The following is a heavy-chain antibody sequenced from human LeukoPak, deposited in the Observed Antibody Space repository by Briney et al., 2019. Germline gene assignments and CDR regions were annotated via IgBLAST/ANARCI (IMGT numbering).Heavy chain of an antibody. J-gene: IGHJ5*02. CDR2: IYYSGST. Sequence: SETLSLTCTVSGGSISSSSYYWGWIRQPPGKGVEWIGSIYYSGSTYDNPYSKSRFTISVDTAKNKFSLKLSSVTAADTAVYYCARLKWIQLWLGSNWFDPWGQGTLVTVSS. CDR3: ARLKWIQLWLGSNWFDP. CDR1: GGSISSSSYY. V-gene: IGHV4-39*01. D-gene: IGHD5-18*01.